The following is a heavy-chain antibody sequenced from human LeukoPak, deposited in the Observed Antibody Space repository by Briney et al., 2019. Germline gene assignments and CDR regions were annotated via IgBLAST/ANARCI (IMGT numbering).Heavy chain of an antibody. CDR2: ISSSSSYI. Sequence: PSETLSLTCSVSGDSIIGYYWGWIRQAPGKGLEWVSSISSSSSYIYYADSVKGRFTISRDNAKNSLYLQMNSLRAEDTAVYYCARAPQLDYYYYYMDVWGKGTTVTVSS. V-gene: IGHV3-21*01. CDR1: GDSIIGYY. J-gene: IGHJ6*03. CDR3: ARAPQLDYYYYYMDV. D-gene: IGHD6-13*01.